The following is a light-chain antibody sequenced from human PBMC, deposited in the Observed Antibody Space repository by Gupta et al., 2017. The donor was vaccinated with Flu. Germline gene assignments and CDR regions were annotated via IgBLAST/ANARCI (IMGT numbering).Light chain of an antibody. CDR1: QSLVYGDGNTY. CDR3: RQGTHWRYT. Sequence: DVVMTQSPLSLPVTLGQPASISCRSSQSLVYGDGNTYLNWYQQRPGQSPRRLIYKVSNRDSGVPERFSGSRSGTDFTLKISRVEAEDVGLYYCRQGTHWRYTFGQGTKLEIK. J-gene: IGKJ2*01. V-gene: IGKV2-30*01. CDR2: KVS.